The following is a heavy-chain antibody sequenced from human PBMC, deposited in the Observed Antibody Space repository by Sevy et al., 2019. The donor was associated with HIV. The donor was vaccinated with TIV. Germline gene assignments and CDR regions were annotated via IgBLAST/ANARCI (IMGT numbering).Heavy chain of an antibody. CDR2: ISDDSRYI. CDR1: GFTFRTYS. Sequence: GGSLRLSCAASGFTFRTYSMNWVRQAPGKGLEWLSSISDDSRYIYYSDSVKGRFTISRANAKNLLYLQMNNLRVEDTAIYYCARDVTMFGVVSGIDYWGQGNLVTVSS. J-gene: IGHJ4*02. CDR3: ARDVTMFGVVSGIDY. D-gene: IGHD3-3*01. V-gene: IGHV3-21*04.